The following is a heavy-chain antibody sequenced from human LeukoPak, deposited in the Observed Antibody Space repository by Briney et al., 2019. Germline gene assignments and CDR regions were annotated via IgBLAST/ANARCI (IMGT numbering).Heavy chain of an antibody. D-gene: IGHD3-9*01. CDR2: IYHTGTA. CDR1: GGSLSSPYY. J-gene: IGHJ6*02. V-gene: IGHV4-38-2*02. CDR3: AREVVSNYDILTGSPHYYGMDV. Sequence: PSETLSLTCTVSGGSLSSPYYWGWIRQPPGKGLEWIGSIYHTGTAYYNPSLKSRVTISVDTSKNQFSLKLSSVTAADTAVYYCAREVVSNYDILTGSPHYYGMDVWGQGTTVTVSS.